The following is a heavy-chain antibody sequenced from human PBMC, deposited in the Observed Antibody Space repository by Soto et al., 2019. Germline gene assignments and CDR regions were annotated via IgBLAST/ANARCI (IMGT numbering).Heavy chain of an antibody. J-gene: IGHJ4*02. CDR1: GLTFNTYC. Sequence: EVQLVESGGGSVQPGVSLRLSCAASGLTFNTYCMQWVRQGPGKGPEWVSRLNSDGSFTSYADSVKGRFTVSRDNAKNTVYLQMNRLRVEDTAVYYCTRGNYEYGDYAGFDFWGQGTLVTVSS. CDR3: TRGNYEYGDYAGFDF. CDR2: LNSDGSFT. D-gene: IGHD4-17*01. V-gene: IGHV3-74*01.